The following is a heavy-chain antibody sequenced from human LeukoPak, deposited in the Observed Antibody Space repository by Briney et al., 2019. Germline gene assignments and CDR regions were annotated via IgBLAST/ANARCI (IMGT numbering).Heavy chain of an antibody. D-gene: IGHD3-22*01. Sequence: ASVTVSCKASGYTFTGYYMHWVRQAPGQGLEWMGWINPNSGGTNYAQKFQGRVTLTRDTSISTAYMELSRLRSDDTAVYYCARDLRSLYDSSGYFDYWGQGTLVTVSS. J-gene: IGHJ4*02. CDR2: INPNSGGT. CDR1: GYTFTGYY. V-gene: IGHV1-2*02. CDR3: ARDLRSLYDSSGYFDY.